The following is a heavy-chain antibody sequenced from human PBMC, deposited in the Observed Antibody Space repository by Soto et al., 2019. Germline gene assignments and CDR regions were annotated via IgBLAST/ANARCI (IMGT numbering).Heavy chain of an antibody. V-gene: IGHV6-1*01. D-gene: IGHD6-19*01. CDR3: ARHEQREADPFDY. J-gene: IGHJ4*02. CDR2: TYYRSQWYR. Sequence: QLQQSGPGLVKPSQTLSLTCAISGDTVSSNSATWNWIRQSPSRGLEWLGRTYYRSQWYRDYALSVKSRITINPDTTKNQFSLHLNSVTPEDTAVYYCARHEQREADPFDYWGQGTLVTVSS. CDR1: GDTVSSNSAT.